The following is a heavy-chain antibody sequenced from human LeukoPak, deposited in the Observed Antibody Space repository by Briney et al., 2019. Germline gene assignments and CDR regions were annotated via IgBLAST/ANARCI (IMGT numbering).Heavy chain of an antibody. D-gene: IGHD2-2*02. V-gene: IGHV3-30*02. J-gene: IGHJ4*02. CDR1: GFTFSSYG. Sequence: GGSLRLXCAASGFTFSSYGMHWDRQAPGKGLEWVAFIRYDGSNKYYADSVKGRFTISRDNSKNTLYLQMNSLRAEDTAVYYCAKVGGGYQLLYGYFDYWGQGTLVTVSS. CDR2: IRYDGSNK. CDR3: AKVGGGYQLLYGYFDY.